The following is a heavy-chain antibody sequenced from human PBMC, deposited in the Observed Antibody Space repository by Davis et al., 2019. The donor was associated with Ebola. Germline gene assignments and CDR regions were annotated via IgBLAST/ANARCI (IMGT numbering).Heavy chain of an antibody. V-gene: IGHV1-2*04. CDR1: GYTFTGYY. D-gene: IGHD2-21*01. CDR3: ARDLRPLWLHTPGDGMDV. Sequence: ASVKVSCKASGYTFTGYYMHWVRQAPGQGLEWMGWINPNSGGTNYAQKFQGWVTMTRDTSISTAYTELSRLRSDDTAVYYCARDLRPLWLHTPGDGMDVWGQGTTVTVSS. J-gene: IGHJ6*02. CDR2: INPNSGGT.